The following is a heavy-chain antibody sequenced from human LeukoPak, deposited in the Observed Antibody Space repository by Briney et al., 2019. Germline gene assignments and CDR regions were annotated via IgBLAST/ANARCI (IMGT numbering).Heavy chain of an antibody. Sequence: PGGSLRLSCAASGFTFSSYGMHWVRQAPGKGLEWVAFIRYGGSNKYYADSVKGRFTISRDNSKNTLYLQMNSLRAEDTAVYYCARSSGYIFDYWGQGTLVAVSS. CDR2: IRYGGSNK. CDR3: ARSSGYIFDY. J-gene: IGHJ4*02. D-gene: IGHD3-22*01. V-gene: IGHV3-30*02. CDR1: GFTFSSYG.